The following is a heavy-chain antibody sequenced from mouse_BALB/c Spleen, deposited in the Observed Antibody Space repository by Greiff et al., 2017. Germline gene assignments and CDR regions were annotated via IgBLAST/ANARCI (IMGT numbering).Heavy chain of an antibody. CDR3: ARTGRMVFAY. J-gene: IGHJ3*01. CDR2: ISYDGSN. D-gene: IGHD4-1*01. V-gene: IGHV3-6*02. CDR1: GYSITSGYY. Sequence: ESGPGLVKPSQSLSLTCSVTGYSITSGYYWNWIRQFPGNKLEWMGYISYDGSNNYNPSLKNRISITRDTSKNQFFLKLNSVTTEDTATYYCARTGRMVFAYWGQGTLVTVAA.